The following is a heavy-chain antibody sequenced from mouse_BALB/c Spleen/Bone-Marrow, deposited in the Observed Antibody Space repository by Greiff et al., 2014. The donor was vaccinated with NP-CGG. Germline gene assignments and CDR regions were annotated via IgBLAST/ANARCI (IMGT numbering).Heavy chain of an antibody. CDR1: GFTFSSFA. CDR2: ISSGSSTI. Sequence: VPLKQSGGVLVQPGGARELSCAASGFTFSSFALHWGRQAPEKGVGWVAYISSGSSTIYYADTVMGRFTISRDNPKNTLFLQMTSLRSEDTAMYYCARSGSSSGYFDYWGQGTTLTVSS. CDR3: ARSGSSSGYFDY. J-gene: IGHJ2*01. D-gene: IGHD1-1*01. V-gene: IGHV5-17*02.